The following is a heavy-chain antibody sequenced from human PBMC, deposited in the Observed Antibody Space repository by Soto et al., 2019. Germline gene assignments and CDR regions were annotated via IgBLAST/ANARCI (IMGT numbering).Heavy chain of an antibody. Sequence: GGALRLSCAASGFTFSSHAMYWVRQAPGKGLEGVTVIWFDGNNKYYADSVKGRFTVSRDNSRNRMDLDMNSLIIEDTAVYYCARSGGKNTGMIQYCMDVWVQGTTVTVSS. CDR1: GFTFSSHA. CDR2: IWFDGNNK. V-gene: IGHV3-33*07. D-gene: IGHD1-26*01. J-gene: IGHJ6*02. CDR3: ARSGGKNTGMIQYCMDV.